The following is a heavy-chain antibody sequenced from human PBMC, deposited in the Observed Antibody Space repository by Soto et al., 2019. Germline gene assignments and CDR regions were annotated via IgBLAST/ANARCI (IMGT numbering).Heavy chain of an antibody. CDR1: GGSFSGYY. CDR2: INHRGGT. J-gene: IGHJ3*02. CDR3: ARQQWLVLNAFDI. D-gene: IGHD6-19*01. Sequence: SETLSLTCAVYGGSFSGYYCTWIRQPPGTGLEWLGEINHRGGTNYNPSLKSRVTISVDPSKNQFSLKLTSVTAADTAVYYCARQQWLVLNAFDIWGQGTMVALSS. V-gene: IGHV4-34*01.